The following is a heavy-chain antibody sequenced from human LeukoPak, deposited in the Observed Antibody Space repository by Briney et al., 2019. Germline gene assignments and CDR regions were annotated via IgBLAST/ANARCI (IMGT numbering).Heavy chain of an antibody. CDR1: GYTFTSYD. Sequence: ASVKVSCKASGYTFTSYDINWVRQATGQGLEWMGWMNPNSGNTGYAQKFQGRVTMPRNTSISTAYMELRSLRSEDPAVYYCASVFYYDILTGYYKAGWFDPWGQGTLVTVSS. J-gene: IGHJ5*02. V-gene: IGHV1-8*01. CDR2: MNPNSGNT. D-gene: IGHD3-9*01. CDR3: ASVFYYDILTGYYKAGWFDP.